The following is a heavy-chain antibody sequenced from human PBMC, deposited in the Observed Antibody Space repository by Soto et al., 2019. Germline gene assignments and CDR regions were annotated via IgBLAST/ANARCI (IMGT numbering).Heavy chain of an antibody. D-gene: IGHD3-10*01. CDR2: ISGSGGST. V-gene: IGHV3-23*01. J-gene: IGHJ4*02. CDR1: GFTFSSYA. CDR3: AKDLQGFGEPHNFDY. Sequence: EVQLLESGGGLVQPGGSLRLSCAASGFTFSSYAMSWVRQAPGKGLEWVSAISGSGGSTYYADSVKGRFTIARDNSKNTLYLQMNSLRAEDTAVYYCAKDLQGFGEPHNFDYWGQGTLVTVSS.